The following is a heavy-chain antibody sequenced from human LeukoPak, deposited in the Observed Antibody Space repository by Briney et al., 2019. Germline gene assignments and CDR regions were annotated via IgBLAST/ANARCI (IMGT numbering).Heavy chain of an antibody. CDR3: ARVFSGLDY. D-gene: IGHD2-8*02. CDR1: GYSISSGYF. V-gene: IGHV4-38-2*02. Sequence: SETLSLTCSVSGYSISSGYFWGWIRQPPGKGLEWIGSIHHSGSTFYDPSLKSRVTISVDTSKNQFSLKLTSVTAADTAVYYCARVFSGLDYWGQGTLVTVSS. CDR2: IHHSGST. J-gene: IGHJ4*02.